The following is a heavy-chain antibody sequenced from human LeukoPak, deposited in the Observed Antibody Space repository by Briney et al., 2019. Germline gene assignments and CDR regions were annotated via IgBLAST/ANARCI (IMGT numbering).Heavy chain of an antibody. D-gene: IGHD1-26*01. Sequence: SETLSLTCAVYGGSFSGFYWSWIRQPAGKGLEWIGRIHTSGSTNYNPSLKSRVTISVDTSTNQFSLKLSSVTAADTAVYYCARAGVVGANNALDIWGQGTMVTVSS. CDR2: IHTSGST. J-gene: IGHJ3*02. CDR3: ARAGVVGANNALDI. V-gene: IGHV4-59*10. CDR1: GGSFSGFY.